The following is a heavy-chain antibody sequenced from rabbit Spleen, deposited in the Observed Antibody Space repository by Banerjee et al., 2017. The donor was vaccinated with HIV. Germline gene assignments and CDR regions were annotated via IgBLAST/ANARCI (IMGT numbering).Heavy chain of an antibody. CDR1: GFDFSSYYM. Sequence: QEQLKETGGGLVQPGGSLTLSCKASGFDFSSYYMSWVRQAPGKGLEWIACINAVTGKAVYASWAQGRFTFSKTSSTTVTLQMTSLTDADTATYFCARDLPDIVGWNFGWWGPGTLVTVS. J-gene: IGHJ4*01. CDR3: ARDLPDIVGWNFGW. CDR2: INAVTGKA. D-gene: IGHD4-1*01. V-gene: IGHV1S45*01.